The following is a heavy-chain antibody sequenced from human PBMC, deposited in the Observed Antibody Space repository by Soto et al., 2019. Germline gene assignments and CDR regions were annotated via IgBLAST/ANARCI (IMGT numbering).Heavy chain of an antibody. CDR1: GFSLSNARMG. V-gene: IGHV2-26*01. J-gene: IGHJ6*02. D-gene: IGHD3-10*01. CDR3: PGGGGWGWFGEGGMDV. Sequence: QVTLKESGPVLVKPTETLTLTCTVSGFSLSNARMGVSWIRQPPGKALEWLAHIFSNDEKSYSTSLKSRLTIPKNPSKSRVSLTMTNRALVDTPTYFWPGGGGWGWFGEGGMDVWGQGTTVTVSS. CDR2: IFSNDEK.